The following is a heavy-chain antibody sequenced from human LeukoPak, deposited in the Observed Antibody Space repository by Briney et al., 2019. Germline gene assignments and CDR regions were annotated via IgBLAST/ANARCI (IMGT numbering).Heavy chain of an antibody. Sequence: PGGSLRLSCAASGFTFSSYGMNWVRQAPGKGLEWVSYISSSGSTIYYADSVKGRFTISRDNAKNSLYLQMNSLRAEDTAVYYCAREPGYCSSTSCSNWFDPWGQGTLVTVSS. V-gene: IGHV3-48*04. J-gene: IGHJ5*02. CDR1: GFTFSSYG. CDR2: ISSSGSTI. D-gene: IGHD2-2*01. CDR3: AREPGYCSSTSCSNWFDP.